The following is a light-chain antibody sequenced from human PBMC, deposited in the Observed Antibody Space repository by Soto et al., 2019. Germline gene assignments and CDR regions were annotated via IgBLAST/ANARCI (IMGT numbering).Light chain of an antibody. V-gene: IGKV1-5*01. Sequence: DIQMTQSPSTLSAAVGDGVTITCRASQSISTWLAWYQQKPGKAPKLLIYDASSLESGVPSRFSGSGSGTEFTLTISSLQPDDFATYYCQQYNSYSRTFGQGNKV. J-gene: IGKJ1*01. CDR2: DAS. CDR1: QSISTW. CDR3: QQYNSYSRT.